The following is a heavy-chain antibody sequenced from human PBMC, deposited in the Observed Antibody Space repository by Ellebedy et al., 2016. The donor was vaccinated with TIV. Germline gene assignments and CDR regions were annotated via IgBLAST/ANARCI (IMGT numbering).Heavy chain of an antibody. J-gene: IGHJ4*02. V-gene: IGHV3-7*01. CDR2: IKQDGSEK. CDR3: ARVYDSNDY. CDR1: GCTVSSDW. Sequence: ESLKISCAASGCTVSSDWRSWVRQAPGKGLEWVANIKQDGSEKYYVDSVKGRFTISRNNAKNSLYLQMNRLRAEDTAVYYGARVYDSNDYWGQGTLVTVSS. D-gene: IGHD3-22*01.